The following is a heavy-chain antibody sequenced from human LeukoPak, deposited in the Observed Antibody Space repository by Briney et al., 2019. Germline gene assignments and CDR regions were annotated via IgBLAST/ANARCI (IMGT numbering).Heavy chain of an antibody. V-gene: IGHV4-34*01. Sequence: SETLSLTCAVYGGSFSGYYWSWIRQPPGKGLEWIGEINHSGSTNYNPSLKSRVTISVDTSKNQFSLKLSSVTAADTAVYYCAAGVISLPCYFDYWGQGTLVTVSS. CDR2: INHSGST. D-gene: IGHD2-21*01. CDR1: GGSFSGYY. CDR3: AAGVISLPCYFDY. J-gene: IGHJ4*02.